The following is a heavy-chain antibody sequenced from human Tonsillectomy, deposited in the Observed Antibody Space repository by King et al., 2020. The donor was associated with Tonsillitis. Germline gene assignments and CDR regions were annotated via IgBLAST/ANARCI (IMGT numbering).Heavy chain of an antibody. CDR1: GFTFYDAW. V-gene: IGHV3-15*01. J-gene: IGHJ4*02. CDR3: VAGLGRTNGYS. D-gene: IGHD1-14*01. Sequence: VQLVESGGGLVKPGGSLRLSCAASGFTFYDAWMTWARQGPGKGLEWVGRIKRETEGGTTDYAAPVKGRFTISRDDSKNMLYLEMNSLKSEDTGVYYCVAGLGRTNGYSWGQGTLVTVSS. CDR2: IKRETEGGTT.